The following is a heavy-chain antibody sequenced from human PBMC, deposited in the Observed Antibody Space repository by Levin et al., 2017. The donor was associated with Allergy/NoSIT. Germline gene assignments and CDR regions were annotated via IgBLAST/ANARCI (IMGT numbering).Heavy chain of an antibody. CDR2: INHSGST. Sequence: NTGGSLRLSCAVYGGSFSGYYWSWIRQPPGKGLEWIGEINHSGSTNYNPSLKSRVTISVDTSKKQFSLKLSSVTAADTAVYYCARVAYSGYDFRYFDLWGRGTLVTVSS. CDR3: ARVAYSGYDFRYFDL. V-gene: IGHV4-34*01. D-gene: IGHD5-12*01. CDR1: GGSFSGYY. J-gene: IGHJ2*01.